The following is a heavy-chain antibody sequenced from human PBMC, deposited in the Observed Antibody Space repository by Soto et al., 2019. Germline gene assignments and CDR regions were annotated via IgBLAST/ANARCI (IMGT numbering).Heavy chain of an antibody. CDR3: ARTYSNYAYYYYYMDF. CDR2: IYYSGST. V-gene: IGHV4-59*08. Sequence: SETLSLTCTVSGGSISSYYWSWVRQPPGKGLEWIGYIYYSGSTNYNPSLKSRVTISVDTSKNQFSLKLSSVTAADTAVYYCARTYSNYAYYYYYMDFWGKGTTVTVSS. D-gene: IGHD4-4*01. CDR1: GGSISSYY. J-gene: IGHJ6*03.